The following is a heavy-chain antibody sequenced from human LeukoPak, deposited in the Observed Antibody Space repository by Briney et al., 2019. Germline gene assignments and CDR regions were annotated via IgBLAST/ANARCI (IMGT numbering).Heavy chain of an antibody. CDR3: ARDGIAVDYYYYYMDV. D-gene: IGHD6-19*01. Sequence: PGGSLRLSCAASGFTFDDYAMHWVRQAPGKGLEWVSGISWNSGSIGYADSVKGRFTISRDNAKNSLYLQMNSLRAEDTAVYYCARDGIAVDYYYYYMDVWGKGTTVTVSS. CDR2: ISWNSGSI. CDR1: GFTFDDYA. V-gene: IGHV3-9*01. J-gene: IGHJ6*03.